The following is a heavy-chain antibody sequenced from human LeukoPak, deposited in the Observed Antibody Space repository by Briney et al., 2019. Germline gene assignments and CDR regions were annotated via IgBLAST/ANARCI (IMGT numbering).Heavy chain of an antibody. CDR2: ISGSAGDT. CDR3: AREYSSDWAVFDY. CDR1: GFTFSSYA. J-gene: IGHJ4*02. D-gene: IGHD6-25*01. V-gene: IGHV3-23*01. Sequence: TGGSLRLSCAASGFTFSSYAMSWVRQAPGKGLEWVSAISGSAGDTFHADSVKGRFTISRDNSKNTLYLQMNSLRAEDTAVYFCAREYSSDWAVFDYWGQGTLVTVSS.